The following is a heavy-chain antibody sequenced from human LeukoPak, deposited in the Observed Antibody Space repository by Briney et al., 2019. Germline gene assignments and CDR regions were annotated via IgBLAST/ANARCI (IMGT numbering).Heavy chain of an antibody. Sequence: PGGSLRLSCAAAGFTFDTYGMHWVRQAPGKGLEWVAVISHDGVDKYYADSVTGRFTISRDNSKNTVSLQVNSLRAEDTAAYYCAKGGYCSATRCYVGKGMDDWGQGTLVTVSS. J-gene: IGHJ4*02. CDR2: ISHDGVDK. D-gene: IGHD2-2*01. CDR1: GFTFDTYG. CDR3: AKGGYCSATRCYVGKGMDD. V-gene: IGHV3-30*18.